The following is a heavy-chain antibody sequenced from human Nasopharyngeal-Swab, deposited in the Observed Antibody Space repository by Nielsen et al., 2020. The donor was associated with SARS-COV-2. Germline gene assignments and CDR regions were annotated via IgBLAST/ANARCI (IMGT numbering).Heavy chain of an antibody. J-gene: IGHJ6*02. Sequence: GGSLRLSCAASGFTFDDYAMHWVRQAPGKGLEWVSGISWNSGSIGYADSVKGRFTISRDNAKNSLYLQMNSLSAEDTALYYCAGVGGTDVWGQGTTVTVSS. CDR3: AGVGGTDV. D-gene: IGHD3-10*01. V-gene: IGHV3-9*01. CDR1: GFTFDDYA. CDR2: ISWNSGSI.